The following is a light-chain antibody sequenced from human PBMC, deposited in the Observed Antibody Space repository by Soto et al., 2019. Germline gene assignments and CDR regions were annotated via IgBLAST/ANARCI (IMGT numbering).Light chain of an antibody. Sequence: EKVMTQSPATLSVSPGERATLSCRASQSVSSKLAWYQQKRGQAPRLLIYGASTRATGIPDRFSGSGSGTDFTLTISRMEPEDFAVYCCQQYGSSPRTFGQGTKVDIK. CDR2: GAS. CDR3: QQYGSSPRT. J-gene: IGKJ1*01. CDR1: QSVSSK. V-gene: IGKV3-20*01.